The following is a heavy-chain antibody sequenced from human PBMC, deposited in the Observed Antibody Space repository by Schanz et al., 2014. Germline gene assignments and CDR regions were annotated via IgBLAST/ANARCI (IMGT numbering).Heavy chain of an antibody. J-gene: IGHJ4*02. Sequence: QVQLVESGGDVVQPGRSLRLSCAASGFTFSSYGMHWVRQAPGKGLEWVAVIWYDGSNNYYADSVKGRFTISRDNSKNTLYLQMNSLRAEDTAVYYCTKFETRTGTNYWGQGTLVTVSS. CDR1: GFTFSSYG. CDR2: IWYDGSNN. D-gene: IGHD1-1*01. CDR3: TKFETRTGTNY. V-gene: IGHV3-33*06.